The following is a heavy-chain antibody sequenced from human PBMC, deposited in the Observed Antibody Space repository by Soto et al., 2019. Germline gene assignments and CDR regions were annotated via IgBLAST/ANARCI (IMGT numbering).Heavy chain of an antibody. J-gene: IGHJ6*03. CDR2: IYSGGST. D-gene: IGHD2-15*01. V-gene: IGHV3-66*01. CDR1: GFTVSSNY. CDR3: ARDQEGVDYYYYMDV. Sequence: RGSLRLSCAASGFTVSSNYMSWVRQAPGKGLEWVSVIYSGGSTYYADSAKGRFTISRDNSKNTLYLQMNSLGAEDTAVYYCARDQEGVDYYYYMDVWGKGTTVTVSS.